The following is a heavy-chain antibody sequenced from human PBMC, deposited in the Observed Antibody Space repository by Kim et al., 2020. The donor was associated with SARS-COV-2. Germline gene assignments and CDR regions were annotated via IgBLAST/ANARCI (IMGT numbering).Heavy chain of an antibody. CDR3: ARVGLYYYDSSGLNWFDP. D-gene: IGHD3-22*01. CDR1: GGSFSGYY. Sequence: SETLSLTCAVHGGSFSGYYWSWIRQPPGKGLEWIGEINHSGSTNYNPSLKSRVTISVDTSKNQFSLKLSSVTAADTAVYYCARVGLYYYDSSGLNWFDP. J-gene: IGHJ5*02. CDR2: INHSGST. V-gene: IGHV4-34*01.